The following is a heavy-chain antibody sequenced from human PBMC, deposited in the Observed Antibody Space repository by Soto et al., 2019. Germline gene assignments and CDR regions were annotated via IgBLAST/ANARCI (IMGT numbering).Heavy chain of an antibody. Sequence: ASVKVSCKASGYTFTSYGISWVRQAPGQGLEWMGWISAYNGNTNYAQKLQGRVTMTTDTSTSTAYMELRSLRSDDTAVYYCARGIIAARTNYYYYMDVWGKGTTVTVSS. CDR2: ISAYNGNT. CDR3: ARGIIAARTNYYYYMDV. CDR1: GYTFTSYG. J-gene: IGHJ6*03. D-gene: IGHD6-6*01. V-gene: IGHV1-18*01.